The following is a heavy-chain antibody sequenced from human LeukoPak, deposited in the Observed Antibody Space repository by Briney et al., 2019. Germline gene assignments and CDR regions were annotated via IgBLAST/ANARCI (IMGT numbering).Heavy chain of an antibody. V-gene: IGHV3-23*01. CDR2: INNSGGFT. D-gene: IGHD6-6*01. CDR1: GLTFTSYT. Sequence: GGSLRLSCAASGLTFTSYTMTWVRQAPGKGLEWISVINNSGGFTYYANSVKGRFTISRDNSKNTLYLQMNGLRAEDTAIYYCATDLYSSSTDYWGQGILVTVSS. CDR3: ATDLYSSSTDY. J-gene: IGHJ4*02.